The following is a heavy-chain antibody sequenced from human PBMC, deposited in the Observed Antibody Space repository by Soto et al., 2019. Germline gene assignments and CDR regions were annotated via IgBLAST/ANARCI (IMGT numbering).Heavy chain of an antibody. CDR1: GFTVSNNY. V-gene: IGHV3-53*01. CDR2: IYSGGYT. CDR3: ATERGGGGY. Sequence: EVQLVESGGGLIQPGGSLRLSCAVSGFTVSNNYMSWVRQAPGKGLEGVSVIYSGGYTAYGDSVKGRFTISRDNSKNTLYLQMNGRGAAAPVLYYCATERGGGGYWGQGTLVTVSS. J-gene: IGHJ4*02. D-gene: IGHD3-10*01.